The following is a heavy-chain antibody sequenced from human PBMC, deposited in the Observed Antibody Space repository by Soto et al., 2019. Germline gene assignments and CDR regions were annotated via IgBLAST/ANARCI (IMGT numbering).Heavy chain of an antibody. J-gene: IGHJ4*02. D-gene: IGHD6-13*01. CDR1: GVSISSNY. V-gene: IGHV4-59*01. CDR2: VYSSGST. CDR3: ARYRREAVAGYTLDN. Sequence: PSETLSLTCTVSGVSISSNYWPWIRQPPGKGLEWIGYVYSSGSTNYNPSLKSRVTISEDTSKSQFSLKVNSMTAADTAVYYCARYRREAVAGYTLDNWGQGILVTVSS.